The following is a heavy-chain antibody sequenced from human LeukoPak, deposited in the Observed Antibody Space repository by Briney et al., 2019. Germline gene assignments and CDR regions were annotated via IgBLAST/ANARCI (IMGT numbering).Heavy chain of an antibody. CDR2: IYYSGST. J-gene: IGHJ4*02. CDR3: AREIYSSGWRIDY. CDR1: GGSISSSSYY. D-gene: IGHD6-19*01. V-gene: IGHV4-39*07. Sequence: PSETLSLTCTVSGGSISSSSYYWGWIRQPPGKGLEWIGSIYYSGSTYYNPSLKSRVTISVDTSKNQFSLKLSSVTAADTAVYYCAREIYSSGWRIDYWGQGTLVTVSS.